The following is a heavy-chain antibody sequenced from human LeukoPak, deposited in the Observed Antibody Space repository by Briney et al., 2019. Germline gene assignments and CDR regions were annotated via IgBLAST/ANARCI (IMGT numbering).Heavy chain of an antibody. CDR3: AMRGDTWYDC. Sequence: TGGSLRLSCAASGFTVSSKYKSWVRQAPGKGLEWVSVIYSGGSTYYADSVKGRFTISRDNSKNTVDLQMNSLRVEDTAVYYCAMRGDTWYDCWGQGTLVTVSP. CDR2: IYSGGST. J-gene: IGHJ4*02. CDR1: GFTVSSKY. V-gene: IGHV3-53*01. D-gene: IGHD6-13*01.